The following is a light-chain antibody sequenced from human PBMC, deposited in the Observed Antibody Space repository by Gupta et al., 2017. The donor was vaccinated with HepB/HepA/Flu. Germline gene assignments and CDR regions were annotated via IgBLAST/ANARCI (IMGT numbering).Light chain of an antibody. Sequence: DIQLTQSPSSMSTSIGDRVTITCQASEDIDIYLSWYQQKPGKAPKLLIYDASNLEVGVPSRFSGSGSGTEFSFTISSLQPEDFATYYCQHGDSLPITFGQGTLVDIK. CDR2: DAS. CDR1: EDIDIY. CDR3: QHGDSLPIT. J-gene: IGKJ5*01. V-gene: IGKV1-33*01.